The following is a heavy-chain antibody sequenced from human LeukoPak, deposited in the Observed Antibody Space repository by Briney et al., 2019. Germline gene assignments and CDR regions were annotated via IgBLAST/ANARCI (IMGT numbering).Heavy chain of an antibody. D-gene: IGHD6-6*01. CDR3: ARGVSWHIDY. Sequence: VSVKVSCKASGYTFTGYYMHWVRQAPGQGLEWMGWINPNSGGTNSAQKFQGRVTMTRDTSISTAHMELSRLRSDDTAIFYCARGVSWHIDYWGQGTRDSVSS. V-gene: IGHV1-2*02. J-gene: IGHJ4*02. CDR2: INPNSGGT. CDR1: GYTFTGYY.